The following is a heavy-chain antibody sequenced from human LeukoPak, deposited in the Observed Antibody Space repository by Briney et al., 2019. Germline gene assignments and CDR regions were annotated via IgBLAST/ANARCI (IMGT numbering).Heavy chain of an antibody. CDR2: ISGSGGST. D-gene: IGHD5-18*01. CDR1: GFTFSSYA. V-gene: IGHV3-23*01. J-gene: IGHJ4*02. CDR3: ARSTWIQLWPFDY. Sequence: GGSLRLSCAASGFTFSSYAMSWVRQAPGKGLEWVSAISGSGGSTYYADSVKGRFTISRDNSKNTLYLQMNSPRAEDTAVYYCARSTWIQLWPFDYWGQGTLVTVSS.